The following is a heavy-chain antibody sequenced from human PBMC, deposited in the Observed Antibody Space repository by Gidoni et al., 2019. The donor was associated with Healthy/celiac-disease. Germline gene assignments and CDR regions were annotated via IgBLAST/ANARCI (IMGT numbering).Heavy chain of an antibody. D-gene: IGHD3-16*02. J-gene: IGHJ3*02. V-gene: IGHV2-5*02. CDR2: IYWDDDK. Sequence: QITLKESGPTLVKHTQTLTLTCTFSGFSLSTSGVGVGWIRQPPGKDLEWLALIYWDDDKRYSPSLKSRLTITKDTSNNQVVLTMTNMDPLDTATYYCAHDAWGSYRSYAAFYIWCQGTMVTVSS. CDR1: GFSLSTSGVG. CDR3: AHDAWGSYRSYAAFYI.